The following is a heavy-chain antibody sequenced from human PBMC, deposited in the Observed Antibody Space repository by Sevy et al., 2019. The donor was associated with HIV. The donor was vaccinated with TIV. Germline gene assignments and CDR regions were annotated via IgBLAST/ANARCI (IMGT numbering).Heavy chain of an antibody. Sequence: GGSLRLSCAASGFTFSSYWMHWVRQAPGKGLVWVSRINSDGSSTSYADSVKGRFTIYRDNAKNTLYLQMNSLRAEDTAVYYCARGFPRGGMATTSFDYWGQGTLVTVSS. J-gene: IGHJ4*02. D-gene: IGHD1-26*01. CDR1: GFTFSSYW. V-gene: IGHV3-74*01. CDR2: INSDGSST. CDR3: ARGFPRGGMATTSFDY.